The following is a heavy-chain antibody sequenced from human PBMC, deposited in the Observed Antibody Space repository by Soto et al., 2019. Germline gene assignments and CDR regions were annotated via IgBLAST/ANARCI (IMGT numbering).Heavy chain of an antibody. V-gene: IGHV3-23*01. D-gene: IGHD1-26*01. CDR1: GFTFSTYA. J-gene: IGHJ4*02. Sequence: EVELLESGGGLVHPEGSLRLSCAASGFTFSTYAMGWVRQAPGKGLEWVSVVSSGGGTHYADSVKGRFTVSSGNSKNTLSLQMNSLRADDTAVYYCAKRRGAGGHLDYWGQGALVTVSS. CDR2: VSSGGGT. CDR3: AKRRGAGGHLDY.